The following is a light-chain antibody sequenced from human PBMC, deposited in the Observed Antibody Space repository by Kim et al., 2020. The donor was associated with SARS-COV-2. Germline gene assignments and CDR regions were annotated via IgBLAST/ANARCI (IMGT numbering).Light chain of an antibody. CDR3: QQYCSNPRT. Sequence: DIVMTQSPDSLAVSLGERATIKCKSSQTVLCSSDNKNFLAWYQQKPGQCPKLLINWASTRDSGVPDRFSGSGSGTDFTLTISSLQAEDVAVYYCQQYCSNPRTFGQRTKVDTK. J-gene: IGKJ1*01. V-gene: IGKV4-1*01. CDR1: QTVLCSSDNKNF. CDR2: WAS.